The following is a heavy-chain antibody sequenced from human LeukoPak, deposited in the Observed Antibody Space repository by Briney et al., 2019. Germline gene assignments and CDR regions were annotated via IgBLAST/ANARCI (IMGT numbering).Heavy chain of an antibody. CDR1: GFSFSAYP. CDR2: ISGSGGST. V-gene: IGHV3-23*01. Sequence: GGSLRLSCAASGFSFSAYPMGWVRQAPGKGLEWVSAISGSGGSTYYADSVKGRFTISRDNSKNTLYLQMNSLRAEDTAVYYCAKDREVVVVINSYMDVWGKGTTVTVSS. J-gene: IGHJ6*03. D-gene: IGHD3-22*01. CDR3: AKDREVVVVINSYMDV.